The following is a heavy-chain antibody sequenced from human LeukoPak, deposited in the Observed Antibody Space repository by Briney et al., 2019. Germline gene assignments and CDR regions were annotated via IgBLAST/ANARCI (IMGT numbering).Heavy chain of an antibody. V-gene: IGHV4-34*01. CDR3: ARGQVPAARGYNWFDP. CDR2: INARGDT. Sequence: SETLSLTCALYGWSFNDYYWNWIRQPPGKGLEWIGEINARGDTNYNPSLKSRVTISVGTSKKQFSLRLTSMIAADTALYYCARGQVPAARGYNWFDPWGQGTLVTVSS. D-gene: IGHD2-2*01. J-gene: IGHJ5*02. CDR1: GWSFNDYY.